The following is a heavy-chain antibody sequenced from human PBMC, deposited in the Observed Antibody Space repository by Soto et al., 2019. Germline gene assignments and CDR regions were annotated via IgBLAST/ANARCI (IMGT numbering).Heavy chain of an antibody. Sequence: GGSLRLSCAASGFTFSSYAMSWVRQAPGKGLEWVSAISGSGGSTYYADSVKGRFTISRDNSKNTLYLQMNSLRAEDTAVYYCAKDEFRIAAAGIPPNYYYYGMDVWGQGTTVTVSS. V-gene: IGHV3-23*01. CDR1: GFTFSSYA. D-gene: IGHD6-13*01. J-gene: IGHJ6*02. CDR3: AKDEFRIAAAGIPPNYYYYGMDV. CDR2: ISGSGGST.